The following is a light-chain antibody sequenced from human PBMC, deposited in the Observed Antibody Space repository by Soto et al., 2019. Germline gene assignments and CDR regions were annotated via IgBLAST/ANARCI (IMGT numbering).Light chain of an antibody. J-gene: IGKJ4*01. CDR3: MQALEIPLT. Sequence: DVVLIQSPLSLSVTPGEAASISCRSSQSLLNSNGYNYVDWYVQKPGQSPQLLIYLTSNRASGGPERFSGSGFCTDFTLEISRVEAEDRCLYYCMQALEIPLTFGGGTKVEI. CDR2: LTS. CDR1: QSLLNSNGYNY. V-gene: IGKV2-28*01.